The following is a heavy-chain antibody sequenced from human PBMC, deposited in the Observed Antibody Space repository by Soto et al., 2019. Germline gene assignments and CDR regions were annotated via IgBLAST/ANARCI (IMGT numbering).Heavy chain of an antibody. CDR3: ARSKYIDY. CDR1: GFTFSSYA. D-gene: IGHD3-10*01. J-gene: IGHJ4*02. Sequence: EVQLLESGGGLVQPGGSLSLSCAASGFTFSSYAMSWVRQAPGKGLEWVSAISGSGSSTYYTDSVRGRFTISRDNVKNSLYLQMNSLRDEDTAVYYCARSKYIDYWGQGTLVTVSS. V-gene: IGHV3-23*01. CDR2: ISGSGSST.